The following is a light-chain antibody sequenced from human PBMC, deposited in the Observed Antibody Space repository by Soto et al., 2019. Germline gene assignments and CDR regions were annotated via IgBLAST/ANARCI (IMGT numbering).Light chain of an antibody. J-gene: IGKJ4*01. CDR2: DAS. Sequence: EIVLTQSPATLSLAPGERATLSCRASQTISTFLAWYQQKPGQAPRLLLYDASTRATGVPARFSGSGSETHFTLSIDSLEPEDSGVYYCQQRDSWPPLSFGGGTRVEIK. CDR1: QTISTF. V-gene: IGKV3-11*01. CDR3: QQRDSWPPLS.